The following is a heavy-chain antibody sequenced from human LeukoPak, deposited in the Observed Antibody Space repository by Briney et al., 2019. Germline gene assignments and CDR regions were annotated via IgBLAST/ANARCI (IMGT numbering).Heavy chain of an antibody. CDR2: TRNKANSYTT. CDR1: GLTFSDHY. CDR3: AGSPALCGSDSYGRGGFDI. V-gene: IGHV3-72*01. Sequence: GGSLRLSCAASGLTFSDHYMDWVRQAPGKGLEWVGRTRNKANSYTTEYAASVKGRFTISRDDSKNSLYLQMNSLKTEDTAVYHCAGSPALCGSDSYGRGGFDIWGQGTMVTVSA. D-gene: IGHD3-10*01. J-gene: IGHJ3*02.